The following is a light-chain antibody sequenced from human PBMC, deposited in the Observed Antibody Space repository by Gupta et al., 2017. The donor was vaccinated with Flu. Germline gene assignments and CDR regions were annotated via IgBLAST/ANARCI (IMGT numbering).Light chain of an antibody. CDR1: SSDVGGYNY. J-gene: IGLJ3*02. CDR2: DVS. Sequence: QSALTQPRSVSGSPGQSVTISCTGTSSDVGGYNYVSWYQQHPGKAPKLMIYDVSKRASGAPDRFSGSRSGNTASLTISGLQAEDEADYYCCSYAGSSLVCGGGTKLTVL. V-gene: IGLV2-11*01. CDR3: CSYAGSSLV.